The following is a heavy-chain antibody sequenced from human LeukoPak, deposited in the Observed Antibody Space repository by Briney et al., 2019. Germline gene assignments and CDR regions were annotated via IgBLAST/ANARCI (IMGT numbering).Heavy chain of an antibody. D-gene: IGHD5/OR15-5a*01. CDR2: IYTSEST. Sequence: KPSETLSLTCTVSGGSISSYYWSWIRQPAGKGLEWIGRIYTSESTNYNPSLKSRVTMSVDTSKNQFSLKLSSVTAADTAVYYCARVLGSRSEAGWFDPWGQGTLVTVSS. CDR3: ARVLGSRSEAGWFDP. J-gene: IGHJ5*02. CDR1: GGSISSYY. V-gene: IGHV4-4*07.